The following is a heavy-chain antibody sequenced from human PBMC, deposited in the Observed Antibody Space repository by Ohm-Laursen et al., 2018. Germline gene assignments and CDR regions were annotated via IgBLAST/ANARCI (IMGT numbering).Heavy chain of an antibody. V-gene: IGHV3-74*01. D-gene: IGHD4-17*01. Sequence: SLRLSCAASGFTFSNHWMHWVRQAPGKGLVWVSRISSDGSSTNYADSVKGRFTISRDNAKNTLYLQMNSLRAEDTAVYYCLSGYGDYGVFQHWGQGTLVTVSS. CDR2: ISSDGSST. J-gene: IGHJ1*01. CDR1: GFTFSNHW. CDR3: LSGYGDYGVFQH.